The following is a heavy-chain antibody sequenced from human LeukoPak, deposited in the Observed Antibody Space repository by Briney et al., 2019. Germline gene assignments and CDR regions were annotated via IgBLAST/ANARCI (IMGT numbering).Heavy chain of an antibody. CDR1: GGSIRSSSYY. V-gene: IGHV4-39*02. CDR3: VRGQGAFGGYEWANWFDP. Sequence: SETLSLTCSVSGGSIRSSSYYWAWIRQPPGKGLEWIATGHYSGSTFYNPSLKSRLTLSIDTSKNLFSLQVTSVTAADTAMYYCVRGQGAFGGYEWANWFDPWGQGTLVTGSS. J-gene: IGHJ5*02. D-gene: IGHD5-12*01. CDR2: GHYSGST.